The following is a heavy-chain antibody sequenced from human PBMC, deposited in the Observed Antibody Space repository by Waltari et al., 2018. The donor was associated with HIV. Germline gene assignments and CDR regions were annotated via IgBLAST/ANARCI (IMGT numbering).Heavy chain of an antibody. V-gene: IGHV3-23*01. Sequence: EVQLLESGGGLVQTGGSLRLSCAASGFTFRNSGMNWVRQAPGKGLGWVSAISGSGGNTYYADSLKGRFTISRDNSKNTLYLQMNSLRAEDTAVYFCVKEHQYSHTWYSYYGMDVWGQGTTVTVSS. CDR2: ISGSGGNT. CDR1: GFTFRNSG. D-gene: IGHD6-13*01. CDR3: VKEHQYSHTWYSYYGMDV. J-gene: IGHJ6*02.